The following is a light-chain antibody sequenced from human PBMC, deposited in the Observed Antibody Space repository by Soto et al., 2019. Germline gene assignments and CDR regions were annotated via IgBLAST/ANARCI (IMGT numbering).Light chain of an antibody. CDR2: DAS. V-gene: IGKV1-5*01. CDR1: QNIRNL. J-gene: IGKJ5*01. CDR3: QQYNTYAN. Sequence: IQLTHSPSTLSAAVGDSVTITCRPSQNIRNLLAWYQQKPGKAPEPLIYDASTLKTGVPSRFSGSGSGSEFNFTLTGLQPDDFATYFCQQYNTYANFGQGTRLEIK.